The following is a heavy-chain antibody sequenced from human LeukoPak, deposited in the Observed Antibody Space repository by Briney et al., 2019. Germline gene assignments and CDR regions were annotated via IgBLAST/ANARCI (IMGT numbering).Heavy chain of an antibody. V-gene: IGHV3-7*01. Sequence: GSLRLSCAASGFTCSSYWMCWVRQAPGKGLEWVVVANIKQDGSEKSYVDSVKGRFTISRDNAKNSLYLQMNSLRAEDTAVYYCASAWTGYYDLDYWGQGTLVTVSS. CDR1: GFTCSSYW. CDR3: ASAWTGYYDLDY. CDR2: IKQDGSEK. J-gene: IGHJ4*02. D-gene: IGHD3/OR15-3a*01.